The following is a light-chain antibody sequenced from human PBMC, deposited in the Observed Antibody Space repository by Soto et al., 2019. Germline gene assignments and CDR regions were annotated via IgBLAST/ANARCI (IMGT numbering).Light chain of an antibody. V-gene: IGLV1-40*01. CDR3: QSCDSSLGGSKGV. Sequence: QLVLTQPPSMSGAPGQRVTISCTGSSSDIGAGYDVHWYQQFPGTAPKLLIYSNINRPSGVPDRFSGSKSGTSASLAITGLQAEDEADYYCQSCDSSLGGSKGVFGGGTKVTVL. CDR1: SSDIGAGYD. J-gene: IGLJ3*02. CDR2: SNI.